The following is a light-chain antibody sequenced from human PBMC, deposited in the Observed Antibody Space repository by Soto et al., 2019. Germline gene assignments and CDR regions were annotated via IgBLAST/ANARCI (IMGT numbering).Light chain of an antibody. CDR3: MCYAGGNNWV. V-gene: IGLV2-14*03. CDR1: SSDLGTYNY. Sequence: QSALTQPASVSGSPGQSITISCTGTSSDLGTYNYVSWYQQYPDKAPKLIIYDVRNRPSEVSDRFSGSKSGDTASLIISGLQAEDEADYYCMCYAGGNNWVFGGGTKVTVL. J-gene: IGLJ3*02. CDR2: DVR.